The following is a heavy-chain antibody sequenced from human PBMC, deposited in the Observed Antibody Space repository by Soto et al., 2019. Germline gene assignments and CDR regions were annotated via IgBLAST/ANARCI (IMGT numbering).Heavy chain of an antibody. D-gene: IGHD1-26*01. Sequence: QVQLQESGPGLVKPSQTLSLTCTVSGGSISSGGHYWSWIRQHPGKGLEWIGYIYYSGSTYYNPSLRSRATVSLDSSKNQFSLKLNSVTAADTAVYYCARVPPESGSYTWFDPWGQGTLVTVSS. CDR3: ARVPPESGSYTWFDP. CDR1: GGSISSGGHY. CDR2: IYYSGST. J-gene: IGHJ5*02. V-gene: IGHV4-31*03.